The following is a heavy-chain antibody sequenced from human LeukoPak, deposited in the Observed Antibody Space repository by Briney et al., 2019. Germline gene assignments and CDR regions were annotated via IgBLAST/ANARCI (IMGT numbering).Heavy chain of an antibody. D-gene: IGHD6-13*01. J-gene: IGHJ4*02. CDR3: AREIGSAARGR. CDR1: GFTFDSYW. Sequence: GGSLRLSCATSGFTFDSYWMSWVRQAPGKGLEWVANIKEEGSGKYYVDSVKGRFTISRDNAKNSVYLQMNSLRAEDTAVYYCAREIGSAARGRWGQGTLVTVSS. V-gene: IGHV3-7*05. CDR2: IKEEGSGK.